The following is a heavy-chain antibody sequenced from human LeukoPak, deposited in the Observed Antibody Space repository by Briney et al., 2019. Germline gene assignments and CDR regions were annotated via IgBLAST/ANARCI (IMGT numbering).Heavy chain of an antibody. CDR2: ISAYNGNT. D-gene: IGHD4-17*01. J-gene: IGHJ4*02. V-gene: IGHV1-18*01. CDR3: ARDPGGTTVTTIDY. CDR1: GYTFTSYG. Sequence: ASVKVSCKASGYTFTSYGISWVRQAPGQGLEWMGWISAYNGNTNYAQKLQGRVTMTTDTSTSTAYMELRSLRSDDTAVYYCARDPGGTTVTTIDYWGQGTLVTVSS.